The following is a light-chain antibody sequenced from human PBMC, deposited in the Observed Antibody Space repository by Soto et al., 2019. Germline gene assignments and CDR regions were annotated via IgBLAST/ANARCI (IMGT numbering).Light chain of an antibody. CDR3: QQYGSSPLT. CDR1: QSVRSY. CDR2: GAS. Sequence: EIVLTQSPATLSLSPGERATLSCRASQSVRSYLAWYQQKPGQAPRLLIYGASNRATGIPDRFSGSGSGTDFTLSISRLEPEDFAVYYCQQYGSSPLTFGGGTKVDIK. J-gene: IGKJ4*01. V-gene: IGKV3-20*01.